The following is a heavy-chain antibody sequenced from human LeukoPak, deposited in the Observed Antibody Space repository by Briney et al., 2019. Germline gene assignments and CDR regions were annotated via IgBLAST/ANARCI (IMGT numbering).Heavy chain of an antibody. J-gene: IGHJ4*02. CDR1: GFTFDVYA. CDR3: ARDRGGSYSAIDY. CDR2: ISWNSGSI. D-gene: IGHD1-26*01. V-gene: IGHV3-9*01. Sequence: GGSLRLSCAASGFTFDVYAMHWVRQAPVKGLDSASGISWNSGSIGYADSVKGRFTISRDNAKNSLYLQMNSLRAEDTAVYYCARDRGGSYSAIDYWGQGTLVTVSS.